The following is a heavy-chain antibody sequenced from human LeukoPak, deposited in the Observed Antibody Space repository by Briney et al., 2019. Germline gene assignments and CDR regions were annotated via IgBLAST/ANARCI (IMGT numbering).Heavy chain of an antibody. CDR2: ISGSGDGT. Sequence: GGSLRLSCAASGFTSSNYAMSWVRQAPGRGLEWVSSISGSGDGTYYADSVKGRFTISRDNSKNTLYLQMNSLTAEDAAVYFCAKPDCSDAGCYLLDYWGQGTLVTVSS. CDR3: AKPDCSDAGCYLLDY. D-gene: IGHD2-15*01. CDR1: GFTSSNYA. V-gene: IGHV3-23*01. J-gene: IGHJ4*02.